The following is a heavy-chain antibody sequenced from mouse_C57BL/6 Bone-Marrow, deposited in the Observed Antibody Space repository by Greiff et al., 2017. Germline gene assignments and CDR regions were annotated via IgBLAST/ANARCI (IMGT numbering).Heavy chain of an antibody. D-gene: IGHD1-1*01. CDR3: TRWDGSSYVWYFDV. J-gene: IGHJ1*03. CDR2: IDPETGGT. Sequence: VQLQQSGAELVRPGASVTLSCKASGYTFTDYEMHWVKQTPVHGLEWIGAIDPETGGTAYNQKFKGKAILTADKSSSTAYMELRSLTSEDSAVYYCTRWDGSSYVWYFDVWGTGTTVTVSS. V-gene: IGHV1-15*01. CDR1: GYTFTDYE.